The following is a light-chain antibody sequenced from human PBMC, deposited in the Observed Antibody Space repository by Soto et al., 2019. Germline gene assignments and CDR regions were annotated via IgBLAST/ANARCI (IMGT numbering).Light chain of an antibody. V-gene: IGKV1-9*01. CDR2: SAS. Sequence: DIQLTQSPSFLPASVGDRVTITCRASQGISNYLAWYQQKPGKAPNLLIYSASTLHTGVPSRFSGSGSGTDFTLTISGLQPEDFATYCCQQLTSSPPWTFGQGTKVEIK. CDR1: QGISNY. CDR3: QQLTSSPPWT. J-gene: IGKJ1*01.